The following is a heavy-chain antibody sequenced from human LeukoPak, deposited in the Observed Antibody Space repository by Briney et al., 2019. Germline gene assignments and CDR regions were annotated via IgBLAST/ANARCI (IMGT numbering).Heavy chain of an antibody. J-gene: IGHJ6*03. CDR3: AREARDSSSSVWWSVYYYYMDV. CDR2: ISYDGSNK. V-gene: IGHV3-30*03. D-gene: IGHD6-6*01. Sequence: GGSLRLSCAASGFTFSSYGMHWVRQAPGKGLEWVAVISYDGSNKYYADSVKGRFTISRDNSKNTLYLQMNSLRAEDTAVYYCAREARDSSSSVWWSVYYYYMDVWGKGTTVTVSS. CDR1: GFTFSSYG.